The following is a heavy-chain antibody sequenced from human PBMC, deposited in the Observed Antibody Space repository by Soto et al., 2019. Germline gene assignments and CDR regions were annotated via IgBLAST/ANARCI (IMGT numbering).Heavy chain of an antibody. J-gene: IGHJ6*02. CDR2: ISAYNGNT. CDR1: GYTFTSYG. Sequence: QVQLVQSGAEVKKPGASVKVSCKASGYTFTSYGISWVRQAPGQGLEWMGWISAYNGNTNYAQKLQGRVTMTTDTSTSTADMELRSLRSDDTAVYYCARVGATRPFYYYYGMDVWGQGTTVTVSS. V-gene: IGHV1-18*01. D-gene: IGHD1-26*01. CDR3: ARVGATRPFYYYYGMDV.